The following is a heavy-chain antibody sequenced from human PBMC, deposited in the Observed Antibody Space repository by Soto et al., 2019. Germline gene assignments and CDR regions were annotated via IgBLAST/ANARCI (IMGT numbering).Heavy chain of an antibody. D-gene: IGHD6-13*01. CDR1: GYPFTGYY. V-gene: IGHV1-46*01. CDR3: AATSSGSSRGEVFDY. CDR2: INPSGGGT. Sequence: ASVKVSCKTFGYPFTGYYIHWVRQAPGQGLEWMGIINPSGGGTSYAQKFQERVTITRDMSTSTAYMELSSLRSEDTAVYYCAATSSGSSRGEVFDYWGQGTLVTVSS. J-gene: IGHJ4*02.